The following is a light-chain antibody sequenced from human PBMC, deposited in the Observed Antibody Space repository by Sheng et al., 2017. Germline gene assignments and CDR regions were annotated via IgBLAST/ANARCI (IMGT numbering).Light chain of an antibody. Sequence: EIVLTQSPGTLSLSPGGGATLSCRASRSVRSSYLAWYQQKPGQPPSLLVYAASTRATGVPDRFDGSVSGTDFTLTIRRLQPEDFAVYYCQQRSNWLFGPGTKVDIK. V-gene: IGKV3D-20*02. CDR3: QQRSNWL. CDR1: RSVRSSY. CDR2: AAS. J-gene: IGKJ3*01.